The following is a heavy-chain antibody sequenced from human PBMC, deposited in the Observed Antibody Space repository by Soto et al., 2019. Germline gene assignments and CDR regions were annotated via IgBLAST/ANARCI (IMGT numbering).Heavy chain of an antibody. CDR3: AKGGLGYYIWGSSREDYYMDV. CDR1: GFTFSSYA. J-gene: IGHJ6*03. Sequence: GGSLRLSCAASGFTFSSYAMSWVRQAPGKGLEWVSAISGSGGSTYYADSVKGRFTISRDNSKNTLYLQMNSLRAEDTAVYYCAKGGLGYYIWGSSREDYYMDVWGKGTTVTVSS. CDR2: ISGSGGST. V-gene: IGHV3-23*01. D-gene: IGHD3-16*01.